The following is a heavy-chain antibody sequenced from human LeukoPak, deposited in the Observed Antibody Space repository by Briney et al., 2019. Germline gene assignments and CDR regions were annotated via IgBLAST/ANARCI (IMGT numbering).Heavy chain of an antibody. J-gene: IGHJ5*02. Sequence: SETLSLTCTVSGGSISSYYWSWIRQPPGKGLEWIGYIYYSGSTNYNPSLKSRVTISVDTSKNQFSRKLSSVTAADTAVYYCARVGGNPYYYDSSGYQNWFDPWGQGTLVTVSS. D-gene: IGHD3-22*01. CDR3: ARVGGNPYYYDSSGYQNWFDP. V-gene: IGHV4-59*01. CDR1: GGSISSYY. CDR2: IYYSGST.